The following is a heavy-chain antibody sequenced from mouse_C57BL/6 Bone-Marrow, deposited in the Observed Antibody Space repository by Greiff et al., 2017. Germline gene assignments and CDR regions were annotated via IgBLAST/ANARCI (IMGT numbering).Heavy chain of an antibody. J-gene: IGHJ3*01. Sequence: QVQLQQPGAELVMPGASVKLSCKASGYTFTSYWMHWVKQRPGQGLEWIGEIDPSDSYTNYNQKFKGKSTLTVDKSSSTAYMQLGSLTSEDSAVYYCAREGDGVPAYWGQGTLVTVSA. CDR1: GYTFTSYW. V-gene: IGHV1-69*01. CDR3: AREGDGVPAY. D-gene: IGHD2-13*01. CDR2: IDPSDSYT.